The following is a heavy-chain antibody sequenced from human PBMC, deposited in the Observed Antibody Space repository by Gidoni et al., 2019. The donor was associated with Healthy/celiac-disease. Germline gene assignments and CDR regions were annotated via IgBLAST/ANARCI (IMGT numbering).Heavy chain of an antibody. CDR2: SYYSGSP. CDR1: VGSISRGGYY. Sequence: QVQLQESGPGLVKPSQTLSLTCTVSVGSISRGGYYWSWIRQHPGKGLEWIGYSYYSGSPYYNPSLKSRVTISVDTSKNQFSLKLSSVTAADTAVYYCARARYSSSFWFDPWGQGTLVTVSS. CDR3: ARARYSSSFWFDP. J-gene: IGHJ5*02. V-gene: IGHV4-31*03. D-gene: IGHD6-6*01.